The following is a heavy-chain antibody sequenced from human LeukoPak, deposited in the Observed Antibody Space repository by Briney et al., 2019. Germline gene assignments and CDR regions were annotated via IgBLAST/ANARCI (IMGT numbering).Heavy chain of an antibody. Sequence: GGSLRLSCAASGFTFRNYAMSWVRQAPGKGLEWVSAISGSGDRTYYADSVKGRLTISRDNSKNTLYLQMNSLTAEDTAVYYCAFARAGIVVAALDYWGQGSLVTVSS. D-gene: IGHD3-22*01. V-gene: IGHV3-23*01. J-gene: IGHJ4*02. CDR1: GFTFRNYA. CDR3: AFARAGIVVAALDY. CDR2: ISGSGDRT.